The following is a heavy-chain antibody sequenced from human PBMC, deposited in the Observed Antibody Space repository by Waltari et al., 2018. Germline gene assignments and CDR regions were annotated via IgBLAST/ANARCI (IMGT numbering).Heavy chain of an antibody. Sequence: EVQLLESGGALVQPGGSLRLSCAASGFTFSNYDMSWVRQAPGSGLECVSTVIASGYITYYAESVEGRFTSSRDNFKKMLYLQMTSLRAGDTALYYGAKDGEDGPDYGLDVWGRGTTVTVSS. J-gene: IGHJ6*02. CDR1: GFTFSNYD. D-gene: IGHD2-15*01. CDR2: VIASGYIT. CDR3: AKDGEDGPDYGLDV. V-gene: IGHV3-23*01.